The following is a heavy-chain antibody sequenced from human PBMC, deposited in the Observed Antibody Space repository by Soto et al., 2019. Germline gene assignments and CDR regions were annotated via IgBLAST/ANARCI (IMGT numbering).Heavy chain of an antibody. CDR3: ARDLYNWNDDNWFDP. CDR1: GDSISSYY. D-gene: IGHD1-20*01. Sequence: TSETLSLTCTVCGDSISSYYWSWIRQPPGKGLEWMGYIHYTGSSYYNPSLKSRVTISLDASKNQFSLKLSSVTAADTAVYYCARDLYNWNDDNWFDPWGQGTLVTVSS. J-gene: IGHJ5*02. V-gene: IGHV4-59*12. CDR2: IHYTGSS.